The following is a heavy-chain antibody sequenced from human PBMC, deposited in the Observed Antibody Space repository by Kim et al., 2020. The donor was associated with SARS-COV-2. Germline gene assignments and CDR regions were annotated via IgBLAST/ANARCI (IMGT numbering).Heavy chain of an antibody. Sequence: SETLSLTCTVSGGSVSDSNYYWGWIRQSPGKGLEWIGTVYYSGTTYSNPSLKRRVTMSVDTSKNQFSLRLSSATAADPAVYYCARSYSGPFDIWGQGTMVTVSS. J-gene: IGHJ3*02. CDR1: GGSVSDSNYY. CDR2: VYYSGTT. CDR3: ARSYSGPFDI. D-gene: IGHD3-10*01. V-gene: IGHV4-39*01.